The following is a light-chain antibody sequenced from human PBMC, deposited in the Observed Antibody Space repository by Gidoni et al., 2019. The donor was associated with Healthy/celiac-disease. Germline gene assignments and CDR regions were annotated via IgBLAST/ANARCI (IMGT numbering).Light chain of an antibody. CDR2: AAS. J-gene: IGKJ1*01. CDR3: QQSYSTPTWT. CDR1: QSISSY. Sequence: DIQMTKSPSSLSSSVGDRVTITCRASQSISSYLNLYQQKPGKAAKLLIYAASSLQSGVPSRFSGSGSWTDFTLTISSLQPEDFATYYCQQSYSTPTWTFGQGTKVEIK. V-gene: IGKV1-39*01.